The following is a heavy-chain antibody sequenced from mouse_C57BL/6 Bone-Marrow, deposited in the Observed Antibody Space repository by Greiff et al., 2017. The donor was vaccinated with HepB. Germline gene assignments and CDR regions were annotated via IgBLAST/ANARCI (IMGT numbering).Heavy chain of an antibody. D-gene: IGHD2-3*01. V-gene: IGHV1-76*01. CDR1: GYTFTDYY. CDR3: ARSRRRLDGPEGFAY. J-gene: IGHJ3*01. CDR2: IYPGSGNT. Sequence: VQLQQSGAELVRPGASVKLSCKASGYTFTDYYINWVKQRPGQGLEWIARIYPGSGNTYYNEKFKGKATLTAETSSSTAYMQLSSLTSEDSAVYFCARSRRRLDGPEGFAYWGQGTLVTVSA.